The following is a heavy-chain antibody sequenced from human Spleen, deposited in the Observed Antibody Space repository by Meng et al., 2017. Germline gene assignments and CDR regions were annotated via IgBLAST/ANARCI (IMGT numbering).Heavy chain of an antibody. D-gene: IGHD4-11*01. J-gene: IGHJ4*02. CDR1: GGSFSDYY. CDR2: INHSGST. Sequence: VQLQQWGAGLLKPSETLFLTCVVSGGSFSDYYWSWIRQPPGKGLEWIGEINHSGSTNYNPSLKSRVTISVDTSKKQFSLKLSSVTAADTAVYYCARGPTTMAHDFDYWGQGTLVTVSS. V-gene: IGHV4-34*01. CDR3: ARGPTTMAHDFDY.